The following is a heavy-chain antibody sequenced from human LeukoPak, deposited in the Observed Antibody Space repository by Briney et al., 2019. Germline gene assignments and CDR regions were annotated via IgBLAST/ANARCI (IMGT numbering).Heavy chain of an antibody. CDR2: IHHSGSS. Sequence: PSETLSLTCTVSGYSISSGYYWGWIRQPPGKGLEWIGNIHHSGSSYYNPSLKSRVTISVDTSKNQFSLKLSSVTAADTAVYYCARGVLTGYLDYWGQGTLVTVSS. D-gene: IGHD3-9*01. CDR1: GYSISSGYY. CDR3: ARGVLTGYLDY. V-gene: IGHV4-38-2*02. J-gene: IGHJ4*02.